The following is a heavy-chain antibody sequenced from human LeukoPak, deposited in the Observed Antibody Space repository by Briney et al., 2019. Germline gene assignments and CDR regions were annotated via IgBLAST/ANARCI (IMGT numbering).Heavy chain of an antibody. V-gene: IGHV3-23*01. D-gene: IGHD6-13*01. J-gene: IGHJ3*02. Sequence: PGGSLRLSCAASGFTFSSYAMSWVRQAPGKGLEWVSSITRSGAGTFFADSVKGRFTISRDNSKNTLYLQMNSLRAEDTAVYYCAKVPGSSSSWPDAFDIWGQGTMVTVSS. CDR2: ITRSGAGT. CDR1: GFTFSSYA. CDR3: AKVPGSSSSWPDAFDI.